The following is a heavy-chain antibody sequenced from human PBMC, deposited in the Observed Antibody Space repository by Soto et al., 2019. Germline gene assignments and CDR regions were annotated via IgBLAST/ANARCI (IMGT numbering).Heavy chain of an antibody. CDR1: GFTVSGKKY. D-gene: IGHD2-2*01. CDR2: ISGSGGNT. V-gene: IGHV3-23*01. CDR3: AKGQVPAAGYYFGY. Sequence: PGGSLRLSCEAFGFTVSGKKYVAWVRQAPGKGLEWVSGISGSGGNTYYADSVKGRFTISRDNSKNTLYLEMHSLRAEDTAVYYCAKGQVPAAGYYFGYWGQGTLVTVSS. J-gene: IGHJ4*02.